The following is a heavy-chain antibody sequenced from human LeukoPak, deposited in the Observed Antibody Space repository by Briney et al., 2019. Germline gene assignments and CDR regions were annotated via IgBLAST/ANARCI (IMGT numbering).Heavy chain of an antibody. D-gene: IGHD3-3*01. CDR2: LSGSSAST. Sequence: GGSLRLSCAASGFTFSSYAMSWVRQAPGKGLEWVSALSGSSASTYYADSVKGRFTISRDNSKNTLYLQMNSLRAEDTAVYYCARVGGYYDFWSGPYYFDYWGQGTLVTVSS. J-gene: IGHJ4*02. V-gene: IGHV3-23*01. CDR3: ARVGGYYDFWSGPYYFDY. CDR1: GFTFSSYA.